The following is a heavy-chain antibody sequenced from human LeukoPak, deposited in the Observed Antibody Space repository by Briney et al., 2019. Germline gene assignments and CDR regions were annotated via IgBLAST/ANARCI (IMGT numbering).Heavy chain of an antibody. J-gene: IGHJ6*03. V-gene: IGHV1-8*01. CDR3: ARSEYSSSPPYYYYYMDV. Sequence: ASVKVSCKASGRTFTSYDINWVRQATGHGREGMGWMNPNSGNTGYAQNFQSRVNRPRNTSISTAYMELSSLRTEDTAVYYCARSEYSSSPPYYYYYMDVWGKGTTVTVSS. D-gene: IGHD6-6*01. CDR2: MNPNSGNT. CDR1: GRTFTSYD.